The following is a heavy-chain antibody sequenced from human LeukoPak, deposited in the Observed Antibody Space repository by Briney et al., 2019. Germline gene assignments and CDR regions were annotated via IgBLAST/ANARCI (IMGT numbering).Heavy chain of an antibody. CDR2: ISAYNGNT. J-gene: IGHJ5*02. CDR3: ARDQRGYYGSGTFLDEAFEH. V-gene: IGHV1-18*01. Sequence: ASVKVSCKASGYTFTSYGISWVRHAPGQGLEWMGWISAYNGNTNYAQKFQGRVTITTDTSTSTPYMELRSLRYDHTAVYYCARDQRGYYGSGTFLDEAFEHWGQGTLVTVSS. D-gene: IGHD3-10*01. CDR1: GYTFTSYG.